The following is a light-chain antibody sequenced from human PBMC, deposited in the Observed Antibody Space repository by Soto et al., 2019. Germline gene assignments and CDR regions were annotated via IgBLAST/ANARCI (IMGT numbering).Light chain of an antibody. V-gene: IGKV3-11*01. J-gene: IGKJ4*01. CDR2: DAS. CDR3: QQRSNWPLT. Sequence: EVVLTQSPATLSLSPGERATLSCRASQSVSSYLAWYQQTPGQTPRLLIYDASNRAAGIPARFIGSGFGTDFTLTISTLEPEDFAVYYCQQRSNWPLTFGGGTKVEIK. CDR1: QSVSSY.